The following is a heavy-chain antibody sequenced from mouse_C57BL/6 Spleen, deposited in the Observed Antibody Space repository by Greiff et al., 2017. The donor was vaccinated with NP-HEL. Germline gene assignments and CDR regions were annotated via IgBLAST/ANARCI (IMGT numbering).Heavy chain of an antibody. Sequence: EVQLVESGGGLVQPGGSMKLSCVASGFTFSNYWMNWVRQSPEKGLEWVAQIRLKSDNYSTHYAESVKGRFTISRDDSKSGVYLQMNNLRAEDTGTYYCTVPNYYGSSYPGYWGQGTTLTVSS. CDR2: IRLKSDNYST. CDR1: GFTFSNYW. V-gene: IGHV6-3*01. D-gene: IGHD1-1*01. CDR3: TVPNYYGSSYPGY. J-gene: IGHJ2*01.